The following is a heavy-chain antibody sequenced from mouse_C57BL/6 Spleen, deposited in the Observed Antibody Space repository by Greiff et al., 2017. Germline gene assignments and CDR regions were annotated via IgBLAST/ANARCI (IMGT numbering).Heavy chain of an antibody. CDR1: GYSITSGYY. D-gene: IGHD1-1*01. CDR2: ISYDGSN. Sequence: QLKHSVPGLVKPSQSLSLTCSVTGYSITSGYYWNWIRQFPRNKLEWKSYISYDGSNKYNPSLKNRNSITRDTSKNQCFLKLNSVTTEDTATYYCARDGSSPFDYWGQGTTLTVSS. J-gene: IGHJ2*01. CDR3: ARDGSSPFDY. V-gene: IGHV3-6*01.